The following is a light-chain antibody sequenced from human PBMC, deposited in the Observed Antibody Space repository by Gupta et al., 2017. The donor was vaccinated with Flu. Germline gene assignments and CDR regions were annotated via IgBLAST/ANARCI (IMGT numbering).Light chain of an antibody. CDR2: AAS. V-gene: IGKV1-39*01. CDR1: QCSGSY. J-gene: IGKJ2*01. CDR3: QQSYSTPHT. Sequence: LPASVGDRVTNTSQAIQCSGSYLNWYQQKTGKAPKPLIYAASSLQSGVSSRFSGSGSGTDGTDFTLTISSLQPDDFAIYYCQQSYSTPHTFGQGTKLDIK.